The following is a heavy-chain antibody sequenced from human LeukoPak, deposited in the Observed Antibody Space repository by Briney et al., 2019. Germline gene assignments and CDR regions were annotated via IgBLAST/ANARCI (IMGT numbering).Heavy chain of an antibody. V-gene: IGHV3-30-3*01. Sequence: GGSLRLSCAASGFTFSTYALHWVRQAPGKGLEWVALISYDGSPKYYADSVKGRFTISRDNSKSTLYLQMNSLRAEDTVVYYCARVMTYSSGWYLDYWGQGTLVTVSS. D-gene: IGHD6-19*01. CDR1: GFTFSTYA. CDR3: ARVMTYSSGWYLDY. CDR2: ISYDGSPK. J-gene: IGHJ4*02.